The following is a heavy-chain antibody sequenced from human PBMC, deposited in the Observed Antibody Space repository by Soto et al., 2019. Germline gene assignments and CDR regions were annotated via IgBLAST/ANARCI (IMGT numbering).Heavy chain of an antibody. D-gene: IGHD2-8*01. CDR2: IYHRGST. V-gene: IGHV4-4*02. CDR3: ARSTKTDYFDY. CDR1: GGSISSSNW. J-gene: IGHJ4*02. Sequence: QVQLQESGPGLVKPSGTLSLTCAVSGGSISSSNWWSWVRQPPGKGLEWIGEIYHRGSTNHNPSLKSRLTISVDMSKNQFSLKLSSVTAADTAVYYCARSTKTDYFDYWGQGTLVTVSS.